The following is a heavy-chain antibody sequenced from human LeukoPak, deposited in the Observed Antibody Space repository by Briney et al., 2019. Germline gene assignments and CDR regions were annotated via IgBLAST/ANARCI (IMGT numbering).Heavy chain of an antibody. CDR3: ASSMVATGYYFDH. V-gene: IGHV1-46*01. J-gene: IGHJ4*02. D-gene: IGHD2-15*01. CDR1: GHTFTTYY. Sequence: GASVKVSCKAGGHTFTTYYMHWVRQAPGQGPEWMGIINPSGGSTTYAQKFQGRVSMTSDMSTSTVYMELSSLRPEDTAIYYCASSMVATGYYFDHWGQGTLVTVSS. CDR2: INPSGGST.